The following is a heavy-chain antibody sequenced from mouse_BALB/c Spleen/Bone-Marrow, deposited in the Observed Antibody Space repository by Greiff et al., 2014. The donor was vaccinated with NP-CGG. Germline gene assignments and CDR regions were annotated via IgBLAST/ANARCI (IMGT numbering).Heavy chain of an antibody. V-gene: IGHV14-3*02. Sequence: VQLKQSGAELVKPGASVKLSCTASGFNIKDTYMHWVKQRPEQGLEWIGRTDPANGNTKYDPKFQGKATITADTSSNTAYLQLSSLTSEDTAVYYCARGYGNYDFDYWGQGTTLTVSS. J-gene: IGHJ2*01. D-gene: IGHD2-10*02. CDR1: GFNIKDTY. CDR3: ARGYGNYDFDY. CDR2: TDPANGNT.